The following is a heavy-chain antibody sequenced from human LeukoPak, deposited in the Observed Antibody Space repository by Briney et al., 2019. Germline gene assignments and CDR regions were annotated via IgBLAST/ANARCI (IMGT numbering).Heavy chain of an antibody. V-gene: IGHV3-23*05. CDR3: AKASRQGAVASPLDY. J-gene: IGHJ4*02. Sequence: GGSLRLSCAASGFIFSSYAMSWARQAPGKGLEWVSVIYNTGDTYYADSVKGRFTISRDNSKNTVYLQMNSLRAEDTAVYYCAKASRQGAVASPLDYWGQGTLVTVSS. CDR2: IYNTGDT. CDR1: GFIFSSYA. D-gene: IGHD6-19*01.